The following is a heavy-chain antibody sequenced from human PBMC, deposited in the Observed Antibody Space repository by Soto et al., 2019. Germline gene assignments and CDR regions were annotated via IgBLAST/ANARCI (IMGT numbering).Heavy chain of an antibody. CDR1: GFTFRNYA. CDR3: VKDGVARNGNWDWFDP. Sequence: VELLESGGGLVEPGGSVRLSCAASGFTFRNYAMSWVRQAPGKGLEWVSSIHGEGAGSFYADAVKGRFTVSRDDSKETLYIQMSSLRVDDTAVYYCVKDGVARNGNWDWFDPWGQGTLVTVAS. CDR2: IHGEGAGS. D-gene: IGHD6-19*01. J-gene: IGHJ5*02. V-gene: IGHV3-23*01.